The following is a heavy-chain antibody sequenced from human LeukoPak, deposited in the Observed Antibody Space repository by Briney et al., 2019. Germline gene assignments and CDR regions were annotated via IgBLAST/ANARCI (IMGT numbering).Heavy chain of an antibody. CDR1: GFTFSSYA. CDR3: ARDLANYVLWSGGAFDI. D-gene: IGHD3/OR15-3a*01. CDR2: ISYDGSNK. J-gene: IGHJ3*02. V-gene: IGHV3-30-3*01. Sequence: GGSLRLSCAASGFTFSSYAMHWVRQAPGKGLEWVAVISYDGSNKYYADSVKGRFTISRDNSKNTLYLQMNSLRAEDTAVYYCARDLANYVLWSGGAFDIWGQGTMVTVSS.